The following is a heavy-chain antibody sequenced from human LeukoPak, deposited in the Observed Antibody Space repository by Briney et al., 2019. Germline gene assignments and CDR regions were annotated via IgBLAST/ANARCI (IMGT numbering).Heavy chain of an antibody. CDR3: ARDFSGQ. CDR2: IYAGGST. V-gene: IGHV3-53*01. Sequence: GGSLRLSCVVSGFTFNRCWMNWVRQAPGEGLEWVSVIYAGGSTYYADSVKGRFTISRDISKNTLYLQMNSLRAEDTAVYYCARDFSGQWSQGTLVTVSS. J-gene: IGHJ4*02. D-gene: IGHD2/OR15-2a*01. CDR1: GFTFNRCW.